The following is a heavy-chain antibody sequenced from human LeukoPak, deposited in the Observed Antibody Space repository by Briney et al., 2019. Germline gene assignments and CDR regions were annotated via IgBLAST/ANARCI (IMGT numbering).Heavy chain of an antibody. CDR2: ISGSGGNT. D-gene: IGHD3-3*01. CDR3: ARTYYDFWSGYYSHEGNPFDY. Sequence: PGGSLRLSCAASGFTFSRNGMTWVRQAPGKGLEWVSAISGSGGNTYYADSVKGRFTISRDNSKNSLYLEMNSLRAEDTAVYYCARTYYDFWSGYYSHEGNPFDYWGQGTLVTVSS. CDR1: GFTFSRNG. J-gene: IGHJ4*02. V-gene: IGHV3-23*01.